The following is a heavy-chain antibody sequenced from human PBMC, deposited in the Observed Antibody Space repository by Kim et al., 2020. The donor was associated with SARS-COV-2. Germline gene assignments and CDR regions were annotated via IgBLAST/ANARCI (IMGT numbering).Heavy chain of an antibody. V-gene: IGHV3-11*04. Sequence: GGSLRLSCAASGFTFSDYYMSWIRQAPGKGLEWVSYISSSGSTIYYADSVKGRFTISRDNAKNSLYLQMNSLRAEDTAVYYCARVRDGYNLFRFPIEFWGQGTLVTVSS. CDR3: ARVRDGYNLFRFPIEF. CDR1: GFTFSDYY. CDR2: ISSSGSTI. J-gene: IGHJ4*02. D-gene: IGHD5-12*01.